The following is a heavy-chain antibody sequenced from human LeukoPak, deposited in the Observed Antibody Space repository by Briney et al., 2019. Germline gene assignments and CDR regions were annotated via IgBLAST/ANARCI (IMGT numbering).Heavy chain of an antibody. Sequence: PSETLSLTCTVSGGSISSGDYYWSWIRQPPGKGLEWIGYIYYSGSTYYNPSLKSRVTISVDTSKNQFSLKLSSVTAADTAVYYCAREVVTTRWDAFDIWGQGTMVTVSS. CDR3: AREVVTTRWDAFDI. V-gene: IGHV4-30-4*01. J-gene: IGHJ3*02. CDR2: IYYSGST. CDR1: GGSISSGDYY. D-gene: IGHD2-21*02.